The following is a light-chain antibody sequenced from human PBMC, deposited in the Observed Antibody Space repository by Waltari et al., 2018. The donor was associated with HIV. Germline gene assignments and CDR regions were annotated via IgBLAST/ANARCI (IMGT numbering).Light chain of an antibody. CDR3: LTWDTGIGV. CDR2: NTN. V-gene: IGLV7-43*01. J-gene: IGLJ3*02. CDR1: TGAVTSLNY. Sequence: QTVVTQEPSLTVSPGETVTLTCASSTGAVTSLNYPNWFQQRPGQAPRALISNTNNKHSWTPARFSGSLPGGKAALTLSGAQPEDAADYYCLTWDTGIGVFGGGTKLTVL.